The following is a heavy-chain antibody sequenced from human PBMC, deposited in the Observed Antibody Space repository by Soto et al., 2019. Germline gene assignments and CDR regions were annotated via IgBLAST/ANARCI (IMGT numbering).Heavy chain of an antibody. CDR3: ARDLGGPDY. CDR1: GFRLSRYW. V-gene: IGHV3-74*03. J-gene: IGHJ4*02. Sequence: PGGSLRLSCAASGFRLSRYWMHWVRQVPGRGLEWVARLSSDGFGAAYADSVKGRFLISRDIARNTLSLQMNSLRDDDTAVYYCARDLGGPDYWGRGTRVTVSS. D-gene: IGHD3-16*01. CDR2: LSSDGFGA.